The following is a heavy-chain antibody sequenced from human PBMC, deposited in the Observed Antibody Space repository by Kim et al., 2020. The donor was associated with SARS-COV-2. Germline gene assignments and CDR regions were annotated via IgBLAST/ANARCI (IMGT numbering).Heavy chain of an antibody. D-gene: IGHD5-12*01. J-gene: IGHJ4*02. V-gene: IGHV3-30*01. CDR3: ARAWGGYEPGVDY. Sequence: ADALKGRFTISREQSKNSLYLQMNSLRAEDTAVYYCARAWGGYEPGVDYWGQGTLVTVSS.